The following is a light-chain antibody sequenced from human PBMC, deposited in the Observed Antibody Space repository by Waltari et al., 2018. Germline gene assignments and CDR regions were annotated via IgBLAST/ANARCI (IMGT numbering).Light chain of an antibody. Sequence: DIQMTQSPSSVSASVGDRVIITCRASQGINNWLAWYQQKPGKAPNLLIYGASVLQTGVPSRFSGTGSGTDFTLTINNLQPEDFATYFCQQGNSFPPTFGQGTKVDVK. CDR1: QGINNW. V-gene: IGKV1-12*01. J-gene: IGKJ1*01. CDR3: QQGNSFPPT. CDR2: GAS.